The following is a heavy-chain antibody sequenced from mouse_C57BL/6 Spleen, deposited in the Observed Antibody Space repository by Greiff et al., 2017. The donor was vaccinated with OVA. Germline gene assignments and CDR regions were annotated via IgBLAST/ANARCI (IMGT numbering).Heavy chain of an antibody. CDR2: INPNNGGT. J-gene: IGHJ3*01. V-gene: IGHV1-18*01. CDR1: GYTFTDYN. D-gene: IGHD2-1*01. Sequence: EVQRVESGPELVKPGASVKIPCKASGYTFTDYNMDWVKQSHGKSLEWIGDINPNNGGTIYNQKFKGKATLTVDKSSSTAYMELRSLTSEDTAVYYCARSGYYGNSAWFAYWGQGTLVTVSA. CDR3: ARSGYYGNSAWFAY.